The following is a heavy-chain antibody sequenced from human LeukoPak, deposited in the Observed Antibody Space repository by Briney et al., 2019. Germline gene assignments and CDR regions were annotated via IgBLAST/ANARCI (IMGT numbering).Heavy chain of an antibody. V-gene: IGHV4-34*01. CDR3: ARMVEYSDWFDP. Sequence: SETLSLICAVYGGSFSGYYWSWIRQSPGKGLEWIGEINHSGSTKYNPFLKSRVNISVDTSKKLFSLTMSSVTAVDQAVYFCARMVEYSDWFDPWGQGTLVTVSS. CDR1: GGSFSGYY. J-gene: IGHJ5*02. CDR2: INHSGST. D-gene: IGHD6-6*01.